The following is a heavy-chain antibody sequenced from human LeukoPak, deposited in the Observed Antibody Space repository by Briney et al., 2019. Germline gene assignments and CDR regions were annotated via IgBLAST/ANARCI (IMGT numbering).Heavy chain of an antibody. Sequence: ASVKVSCKASGYTFTSYAMNWVRQAPGQGLEWMGWINPNSGGTNYAQKFQGRVTMTRDTSISTAYMELSRLRSDDTAVYYCARAGLPYYYYYMDVWGKGTTVTVSS. CDR2: INPNSGGT. V-gene: IGHV1-2*02. CDR3: ARAGLPYYYYYMDV. CDR1: GYTFTSYA. J-gene: IGHJ6*03.